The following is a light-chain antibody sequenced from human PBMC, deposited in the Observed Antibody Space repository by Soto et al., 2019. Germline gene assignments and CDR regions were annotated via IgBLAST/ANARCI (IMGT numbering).Light chain of an antibody. CDR2: DAS. CDR1: QDISNY. V-gene: IGKV1-33*01. J-gene: IGKJ2*01. Sequence: DIQMTQSPSSLSASVGDRVTITCQASQDISNYLNWYQQKPVKAPKLLIYDASNLQTGVPSRFSGSGSGTHFTFTISSLQPEDIATYYCQQYDDLPYTFGQGTKLEIK. CDR3: QQYDDLPYT.